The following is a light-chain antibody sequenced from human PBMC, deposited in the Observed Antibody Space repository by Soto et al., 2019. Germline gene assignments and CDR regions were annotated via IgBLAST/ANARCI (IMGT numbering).Light chain of an antibody. CDR3: GTWDSGLSAGV. J-gene: IGLJ1*01. CDR1: SSNIGENY. Sequence: QSVLTQPPSVSAAPGQKVTISCSGRSSNIGENYVSWYQQLPGTAPKLLIYDNNKRPSGIPDRFSGSKSGTSATLGITGLQTGDEADYYCGTWDSGLSAGVFGTGTKLTVL. CDR2: DNN. V-gene: IGLV1-51*01.